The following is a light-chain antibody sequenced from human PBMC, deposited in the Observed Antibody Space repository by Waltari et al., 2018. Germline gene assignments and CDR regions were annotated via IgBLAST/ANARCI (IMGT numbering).Light chain of an antibody. CDR2: QDD. Sequence: SYELTQPPSLSVSPGQTVSIPCSGDKLGDKYVCWYQQKPVQSPVLVVDQDDKRPSGLLERCSGSNSGNTATLTISGTQTMDEGDYYCQAWGSSTHIVFGGGTKLTVL. CDR1: KLGDKY. CDR3: QAWGSSTHIV. J-gene: IGLJ3*02. V-gene: IGLV3-1*01.